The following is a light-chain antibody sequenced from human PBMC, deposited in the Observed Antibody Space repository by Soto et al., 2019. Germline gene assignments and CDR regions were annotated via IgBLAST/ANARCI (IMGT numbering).Light chain of an antibody. CDR1: QGISSA. J-gene: IGKJ4*01. CDR3: QQFNSYPSF. CDR2: DAS. Sequence: AIQLTQSPSSLSASVGDRVIITCRASQGISSALAWYQQKPGKAPKLLIYDASSLESGVPSRFSGSGSGTDFTLTISSLQPEDFATYYCQQFNSYPSFFGGGTKVEFK. V-gene: IGKV1-13*02.